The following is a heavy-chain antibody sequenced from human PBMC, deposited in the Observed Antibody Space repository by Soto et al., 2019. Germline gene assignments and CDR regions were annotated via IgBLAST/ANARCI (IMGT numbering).Heavy chain of an antibody. D-gene: IGHD3-10*02. CDR1: GFIFSYYG. CDR2: ISYDGSDI. CDR3: AIVRVADSPLDH. V-gene: IGHV3-30*03. Sequence: QVQLVESGGGVVQPGRSLRLSCVGSGFIFSYYGMHWVRQAPGKGLEWVAFISYDGSDILYADSVKGRFTISRDNSKSTLFLHMNRPTAEDTAIYFCAIVRVADSPLDHWGQGTLVTVSS. J-gene: IGHJ4*02.